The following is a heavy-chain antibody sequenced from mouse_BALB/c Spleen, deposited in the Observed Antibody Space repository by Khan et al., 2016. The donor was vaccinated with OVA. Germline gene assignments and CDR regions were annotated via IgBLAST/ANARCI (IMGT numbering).Heavy chain of an antibody. CDR3: AREGAYYRSDGWFAY. CDR1: GYTFTTYT. CDR2: IIPTNDYA. Sequence: QVQLQQSGAELARPGASVKMSCKASGYTFTTYTIHWVKQGPGQGLEWIGYIIPTNDYANYNQKFKDRATLTADKSSSTAYMRLSSLTSEDSALYYCAREGAYYRSDGWFAYWGQGTLVTVSA. V-gene: IGHV1-4*01. D-gene: IGHD2-14*01. J-gene: IGHJ3*01.